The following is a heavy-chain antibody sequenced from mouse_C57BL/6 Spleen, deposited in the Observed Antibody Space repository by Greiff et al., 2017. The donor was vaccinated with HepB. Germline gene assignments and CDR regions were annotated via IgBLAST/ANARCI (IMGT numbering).Heavy chain of an antibody. V-gene: IGHV1-80*01. J-gene: IGHJ4*01. Sequence: VKLMESGAELVKPGASVKISCKASGYAFSSYWMNWVKQRPGKGLEWIGQIYPGDGDTNYNGKFKGKATLTADKSSSTAYMQLSSLTSEDSAVYFCARSGDGYSYYYAMDYWGQGTSVTVSS. CDR3: ARSGDGYSYYYAMDY. D-gene: IGHD2-3*01. CDR2: IYPGDGDT. CDR1: GYAFSSYW.